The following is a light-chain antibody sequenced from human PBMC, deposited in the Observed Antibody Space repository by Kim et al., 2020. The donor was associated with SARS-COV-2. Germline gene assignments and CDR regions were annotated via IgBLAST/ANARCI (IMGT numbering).Light chain of an antibody. Sequence: GQGVTVFWSGSGSNIGSNFVNWYQQVPGTAPKLLIYNDHERPSGVPDRVSGSKSGTSASLAIGGLQSADEAHYYCATWDNSLQGWVFGGGTQLTVL. CDR1: GSNIGSNF. J-gene: IGLJ3*02. CDR2: NDH. CDR3: ATWDNSLQGWV. V-gene: IGLV1-44*01.